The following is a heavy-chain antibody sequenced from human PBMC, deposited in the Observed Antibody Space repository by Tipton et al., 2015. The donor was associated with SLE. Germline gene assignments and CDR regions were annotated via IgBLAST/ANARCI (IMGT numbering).Heavy chain of an antibody. CDR2: ISWNSAFV. D-gene: IGHD2-2*01. CDR1: GFTFDDYA. J-gene: IGHJ5*02. Sequence: RSLRLSCAASGFTFDDYAMHWIRQSPGKGLEWVSGISWNSAFVGYADSVRGRFSIARDNAKNSLYLEMNSLRAEDTGLYYCAKDTCSSINCGGYNWFDPWGHGTLVTVSS. V-gene: IGHV3-9*01. CDR3: AKDTCSSINCGGYNWFDP.